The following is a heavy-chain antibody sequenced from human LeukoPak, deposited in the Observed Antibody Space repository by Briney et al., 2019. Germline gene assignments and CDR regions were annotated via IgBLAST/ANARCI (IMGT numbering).Heavy chain of an antibody. Sequence: GESLKISCKGLGYRFSSYWNAWVRQRPGKGLEWMGIIYPGGSETRYDPSFQGQVTISADSSTSTAYLQWSSLRASDTAMYYCARASRDGYNQNFDHWGQGTLVTVSS. CDR2: IYPGGSET. V-gene: IGHV5-51*01. J-gene: IGHJ4*02. CDR1: GYRFSSYW. CDR3: ARASRDGYNQNFDH. D-gene: IGHD5-24*01.